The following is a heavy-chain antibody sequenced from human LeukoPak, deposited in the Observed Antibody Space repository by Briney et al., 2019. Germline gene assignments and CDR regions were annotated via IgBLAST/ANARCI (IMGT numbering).Heavy chain of an antibody. D-gene: IGHD6-13*01. CDR1: GFTFSSYW. CDR2: INSDGSST. Sequence: GGSLRLSCAASGFTFSSYWMHWVRQAPGKGLVWVSRINSDGSSTSYADSVKGRFTISRDNAKNSLYLQMNSLRAEDTAVYYCARDWAYSSSWYYFSFDYWGQGTLVTVSS. J-gene: IGHJ4*02. CDR3: ARDWAYSSSWYYFSFDY. V-gene: IGHV3-74*01.